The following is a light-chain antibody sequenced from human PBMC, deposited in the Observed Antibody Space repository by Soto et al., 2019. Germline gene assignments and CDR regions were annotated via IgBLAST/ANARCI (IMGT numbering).Light chain of an antibody. V-gene: IGKV3D-15*01. CDR3: QQYHNWPPT. Sequence: EIVMTQSPATLSVSPGGRATLSCRASQSVSSNLAWYQQKPGQAPRLLIYGASTSATGFPARFSGSGSGTEFTLTISSLQSEDFAVYYCQQYHNWPPTFGGGTRVEIK. J-gene: IGKJ4*01. CDR2: GAS. CDR1: QSVSSN.